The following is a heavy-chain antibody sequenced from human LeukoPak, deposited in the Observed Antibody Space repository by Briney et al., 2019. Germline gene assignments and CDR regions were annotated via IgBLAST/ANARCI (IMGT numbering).Heavy chain of an antibody. Sequence: ASETLSLTCTVSGGSISSSSFYWGWIRQPPGKGLEWIGSIYYSGSTYYNPSLESRVTISVDTSKNQFSLKLNSVTAADTAVYYCARRAYGSGSFNRYYFDYWGQGTLVAVSS. J-gene: IGHJ4*02. D-gene: IGHD3-10*01. CDR2: IYYSGST. CDR1: GGSISSSSFY. V-gene: IGHV4-39*07. CDR3: ARRAYGSGSFNRYYFDY.